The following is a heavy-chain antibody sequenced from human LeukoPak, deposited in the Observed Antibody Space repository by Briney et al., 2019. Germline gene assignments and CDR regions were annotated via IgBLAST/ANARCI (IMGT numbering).Heavy chain of an antibody. CDR1: GYTLTGYY. D-gene: IGHD3-10*01. Sequence: GASVKVSCKASGYTLTGYYMHWVRQAPGQGLEWMGIINPSGGSTSYAQKFQGRVTMTRDMSTSTVYMELSSLRSEDTAVYYCARAERRPRRDYYMDVWGKGTTVTVSS. CDR3: ARAERRPRRDYYMDV. J-gene: IGHJ6*03. V-gene: IGHV1-46*01. CDR2: INPSGGST.